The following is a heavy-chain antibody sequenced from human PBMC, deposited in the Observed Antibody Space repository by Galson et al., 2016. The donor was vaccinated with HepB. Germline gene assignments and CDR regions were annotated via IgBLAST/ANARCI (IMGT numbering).Heavy chain of an antibody. CDR2: IWYDGSNK. J-gene: IGHJ6*02. CDR3: ARDVLRYFDWLLYGGSNYYYYGMDV. D-gene: IGHD3-9*01. V-gene: IGHV3-33*01. Sequence: SLRLSCAASGFTFSSYGMHWVRQAPGKGLEWVAVIWYDGSNKYYTDSVKGRFTISRDNSKNTLYLQMNSLRAEDTAMYYCARDVLRYFDWLLYGGSNYYYYGMDVWGQGTTVTVSS. CDR1: GFTFSSYG.